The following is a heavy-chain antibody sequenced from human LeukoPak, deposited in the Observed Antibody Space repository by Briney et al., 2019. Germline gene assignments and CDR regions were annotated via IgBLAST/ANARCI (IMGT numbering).Heavy chain of an antibody. CDR1: GFTFGSYA. D-gene: IGHD5-18*01. CDR2: ITGSGVST. Sequence: PGGSLRLSCAASGFTFGSYAMSWVHQAPGYGLEWVSAITGSGVSTHYADSVKGRFTISRDNSKDSLYLQMSSLRAEDTAVYYCAKDSGYTYGLSPYYFDCWVQGTLVTVSA. CDR3: AKDSGYTYGLSPYYFDC. J-gene: IGHJ4*02. V-gene: IGHV3-23*01.